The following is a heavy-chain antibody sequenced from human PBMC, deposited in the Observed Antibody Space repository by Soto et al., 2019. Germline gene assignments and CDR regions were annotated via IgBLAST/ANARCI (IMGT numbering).Heavy chain of an antibody. V-gene: IGHV3-66*01. Sequence: DVQLVESGGALVQPGGSLRLSCAASGFTVGISYMSWVRHVPGKGLEWVSIIYSGGETYYAASVKDRFTISRDNSKNTVYLQMNSLRAEDTAMYYCAKRRYCPRTTCFDYWGQGTLVTVSS. CDR1: GFTVGISY. CDR3: AKRRYCPRTTCFDY. CDR2: IYSGGET. D-gene: IGHD2-15*01. J-gene: IGHJ4*02.